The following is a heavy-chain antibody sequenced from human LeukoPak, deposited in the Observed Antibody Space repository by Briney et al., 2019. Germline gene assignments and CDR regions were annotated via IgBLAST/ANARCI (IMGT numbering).Heavy chain of an antibody. D-gene: IGHD3-22*01. V-gene: IGHV3-30*02. CDR3: AREGYYDSSGHGDAFDI. Sequence: PGGSLRLSCAASGFTFSGYGMHWVRQAPGKGLEWVAFIRDDGSNKFYADSVKGRFTISRDNSKNTLYLQMNSLRAEDTAVYYCAREGYYDSSGHGDAFDIWGQGTMVTVSS. CDR2: IRDDGSNK. CDR1: GFTFSGYG. J-gene: IGHJ3*02.